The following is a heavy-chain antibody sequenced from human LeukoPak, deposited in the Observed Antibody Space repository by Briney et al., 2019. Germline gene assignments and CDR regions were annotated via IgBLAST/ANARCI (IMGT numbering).Heavy chain of an antibody. Sequence: SETLSLTCSVSGGSTSTSRYHWGWIRQPPGKGLEWIGSIYYSGSTYYNPSLKSRVTISVDTSKNQFSLKLSSVTAADTAVYYCARLEGGFGELLYKYYFDYWGQGTLVTVSS. CDR3: ARLEGGFGELLYKYYFDY. CDR1: GGSTSTSRYH. D-gene: IGHD3-10*01. V-gene: IGHV4-39*01. J-gene: IGHJ4*02. CDR2: IYYSGST.